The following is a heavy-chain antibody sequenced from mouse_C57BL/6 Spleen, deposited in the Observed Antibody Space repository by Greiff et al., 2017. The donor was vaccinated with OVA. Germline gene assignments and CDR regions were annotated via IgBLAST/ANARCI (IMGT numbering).Heavy chain of an antibody. CDR1: GYTFTDYN. Sequence: VQLQQSGPELVKPGASVKIPCKASGYTFTDYNMDWVKQSHGKSLEWIGDINPNNGGTIYNQKFKGKATWTVDKSSSTAYMELRSLTSEDTAVYYCAREGYYGSSYWYFDVWGTGTTVTVSS. J-gene: IGHJ1*03. V-gene: IGHV1-18*01. CDR2: INPNNGGT. D-gene: IGHD1-1*01. CDR3: AREGYYGSSYWYFDV.